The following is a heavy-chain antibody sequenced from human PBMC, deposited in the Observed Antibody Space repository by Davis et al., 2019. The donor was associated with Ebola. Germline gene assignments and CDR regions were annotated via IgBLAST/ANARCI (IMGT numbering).Heavy chain of an antibody. D-gene: IGHD3-10*01. J-gene: IGHJ5*02. CDR1: GGSFSAYY. Sequence: SETLSLTCVVYGGSFSAYYWSWIRQPPGKGLEWIGEINHSGSTNYNPSLKSRVTISVDTSKNQFSLKLSSVTAADTAVYYCARAPGVRYQRNWFDPWGQGTLVTVSS. CDR3: ARAPGVRYQRNWFDP. CDR2: INHSGST. V-gene: IGHV4-34*01.